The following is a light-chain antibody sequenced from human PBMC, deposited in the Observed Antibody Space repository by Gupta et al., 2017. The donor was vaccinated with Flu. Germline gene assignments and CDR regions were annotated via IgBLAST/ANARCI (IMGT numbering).Light chain of an antibody. V-gene: IGKV1-9*01. CDR1: QAISHS. CDR2: ALS. J-gene: IGKJ4*01. CDR3: QLCAPYPVT. Sequence: DIQLTQSPSFLSASVGDRVAITHRASQAISHSLAWYQQKSGEGPKLLLYALSTFHTAVPSRFSGSGSGTEFTLTIISLLPEDFGIYYCQLCAPYPVTFGGGTKVEVK.